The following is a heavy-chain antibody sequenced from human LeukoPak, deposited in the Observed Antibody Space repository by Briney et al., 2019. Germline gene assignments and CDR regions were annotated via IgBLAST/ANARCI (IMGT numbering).Heavy chain of an antibody. D-gene: IGHD6-19*01. CDR1: GCTFSSYS. V-gene: IGHV3-21*01. CDR3: ARYSGADAFEF. J-gene: IGHJ3*01. CDR2: ISSSSNYI. Sequence: GGSLRLSCAASGCTFSSYSMNWVRQAPGKGLEWVSSISSSSNYIFYADSVKGRFTISRDNAKNSLYLQMNSLRAEDTAVYYCARYSGADAFEFWGQGTMVTVS.